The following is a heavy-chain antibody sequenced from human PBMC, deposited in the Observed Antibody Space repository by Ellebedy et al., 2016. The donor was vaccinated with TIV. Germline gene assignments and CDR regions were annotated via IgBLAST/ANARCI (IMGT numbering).Heavy chain of an antibody. V-gene: IGHV5-51*01. CDR1: GYSFTTYW. D-gene: IGHD2-15*01. CDR2: VNPGDSDT. J-gene: IGHJ4*02. CDR3: ARPSVVVVVATHFDY. Sequence: GESLKISXKGSGYSFTTYWIGWVRQMPGKGLEWMGIVNPGDSDTRYSPSFQGQVTISVDKSISTAYLQWSSLKASDSAIYYCARPSVVVVVATHFDYWGQGTLVTVSS.